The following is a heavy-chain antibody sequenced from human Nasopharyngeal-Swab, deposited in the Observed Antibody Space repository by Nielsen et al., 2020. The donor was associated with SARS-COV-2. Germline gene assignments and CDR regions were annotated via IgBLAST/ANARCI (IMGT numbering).Heavy chain of an antibody. Sequence: SETLSLTCTVSGGSISSGGYYWSWVRQHPGKGLEWIGYIYYSGSTYYNPSLKSRVTISVDTSKNQFSLKLSSVTAADTAVYYCARGWIYYFDYWGQGTLVTVSS. J-gene: IGHJ4*02. V-gene: IGHV4-31*03. D-gene: IGHD1-1*01. CDR1: GGSISSGGYY. CDR2: IYYSGST. CDR3: ARGWIYYFDY.